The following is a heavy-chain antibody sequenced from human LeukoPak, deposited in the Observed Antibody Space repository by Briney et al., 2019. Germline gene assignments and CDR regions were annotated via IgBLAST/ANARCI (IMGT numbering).Heavy chain of an antibody. J-gene: IGHJ4*02. CDR3: AKDGVPGYYDSSGYSDY. CDR1: GFTFSSYA. Sequence: PGGSLRPSCAASGFTFSSYAMSWVRQAPGKGLEWVSAISGSGGSTYYADSVKGRFTISRDNSKNTLYLQMNSLRAEDTAVYYCAKDGVPGYYDSSGYSDYWGQGTLVTVSS. CDR2: ISGSGGST. D-gene: IGHD3-22*01. V-gene: IGHV3-23*01.